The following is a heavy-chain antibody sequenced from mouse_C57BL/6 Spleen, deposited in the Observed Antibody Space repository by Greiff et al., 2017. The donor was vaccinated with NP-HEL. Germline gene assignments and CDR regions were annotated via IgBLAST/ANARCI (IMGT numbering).Heavy chain of an antibody. CDR3: ARDYYGSSYGFAY. V-gene: IGHV1-69*01. Sequence: VQLHQPGAELVMPGASVKLSCKASGYTFTSYWMHWVKQRPGQGLEWIGEIDPSDSYTNYNQKFKGKSTLTVDKASSTAYMPLSSLTSEDSAVYYCARDYYGSSYGFAYWGQGTLVTVSA. CDR2: IDPSDSYT. D-gene: IGHD1-1*01. J-gene: IGHJ3*01. CDR1: GYTFTSYW.